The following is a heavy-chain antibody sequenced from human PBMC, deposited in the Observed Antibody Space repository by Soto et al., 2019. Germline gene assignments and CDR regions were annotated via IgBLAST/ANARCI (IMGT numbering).Heavy chain of an antibody. CDR2: IYSGGST. J-gene: IGHJ6*02. D-gene: IGHD3-9*01. Sequence: GGSLRLSCAASGFTVSSNYMSWVRQAPGKGLEWVSVIYSGGSTYYADSVKGRFTISRHNSKNTLYLQMNSPRAEDTAVYYCARDFSQYDILTGTYYYYGMDVWGQGTTVTVSS. CDR1: GFTVSSNY. V-gene: IGHV3-66*01. CDR3: ARDFSQYDILTGTYYYYGMDV.